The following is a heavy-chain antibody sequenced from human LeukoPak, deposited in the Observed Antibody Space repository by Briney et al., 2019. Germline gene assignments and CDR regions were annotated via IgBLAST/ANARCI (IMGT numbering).Heavy chain of an antibody. CDR3: TTSPLPTGYYGMDA. J-gene: IGHJ6*02. CDR2: IKSKTDGGTT. D-gene: IGHD1-1*01. CDR1: GFTFSNAW. Sequence: GGPLRLSCAASGFTFSNAWMSWVRQAPGKGLEWVGRIKSKTDGGTTDYAAPVKGRFTISRDDSKNTLYLQMNSLKTEDTAVYYCTTSPLPTGYYGMDAWGRGTTVTVSS. V-gene: IGHV3-15*01.